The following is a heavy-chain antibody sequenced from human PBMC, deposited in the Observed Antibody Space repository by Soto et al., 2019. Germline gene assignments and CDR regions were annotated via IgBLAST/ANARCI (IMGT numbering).Heavy chain of an antibody. Sequence: QVQLVQSGAEVKKPGASVKVSCKASGYTFTTYAITWVRQAPGQGLEWMGWINVYNTNTNYAQKLQGRVTMTTDTSTSTAYMELRSLRSDDTAVYCCARGGSGSYWVGWFDPWGQGTLVTVSS. CDR3: ARGGSGSYWVGWFDP. CDR2: INVYNTNT. D-gene: IGHD3-10*01. J-gene: IGHJ5*02. V-gene: IGHV1-18*01. CDR1: GYTFTTYA.